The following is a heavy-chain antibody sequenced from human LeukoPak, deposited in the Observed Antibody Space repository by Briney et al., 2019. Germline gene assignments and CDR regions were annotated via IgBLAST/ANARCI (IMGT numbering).Heavy chain of an antibody. V-gene: IGHV5-51*01. CDR1: GYSFTSYW. D-gene: IGHD3-16*02. CDR3: ARGSGEGLGELSLTAYFDY. Sequence: GESLQISCKGSGYSFTSYWIGWVRQMPGKGLEWMGIIYPGDSDTRYSPSFQGQVTISADKSISTAYLQWSSLKASDTAMYYCARGSGEGLGELSLTAYFDYWGQGTLVTVSS. CDR2: IYPGDSDT. J-gene: IGHJ4*02.